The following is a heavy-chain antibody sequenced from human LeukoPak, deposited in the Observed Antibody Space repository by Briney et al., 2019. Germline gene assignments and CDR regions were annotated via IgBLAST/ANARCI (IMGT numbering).Heavy chain of an antibody. CDR2: IYHSGST. V-gene: IGHV4-30-2*01. CDR1: GGSISSGGDY. D-gene: IGHD5-24*01. J-gene: IGHJ5*02. Sequence: PSETLSLTCTVSGGSISSGGDYWSWIRQPPGKGLEWIEYIYHSGSTYYNPSLKSRVTISVDRSKNQFSLKLTSVTAAATAVYYCARENWSEVNWFDPWGQGSLVTVSS. CDR3: ARENWSEVNWFDP.